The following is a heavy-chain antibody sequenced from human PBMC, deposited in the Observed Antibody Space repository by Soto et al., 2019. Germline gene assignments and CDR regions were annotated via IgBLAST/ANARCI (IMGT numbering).Heavy chain of an antibody. CDR3: ARGARFLEWLLPYYYYYMDV. CDR1: GGSISSYY. J-gene: IGHJ6*03. D-gene: IGHD3-3*01. Sequence: SETLSLTCTVSGGSISSYYWSWIRQPPGKGLEWIGYIYYSGSTNYNPSLKSRVTISVDTSKNQFSLKLSSVTAADTAVYYCARGARFLEWLLPYYYYYMDVWGKGTTVTVSS. CDR2: IYYSGST. V-gene: IGHV4-59*01.